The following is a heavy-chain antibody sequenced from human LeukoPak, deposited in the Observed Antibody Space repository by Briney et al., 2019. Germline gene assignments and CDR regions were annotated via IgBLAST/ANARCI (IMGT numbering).Heavy chain of an antibody. CDR3: AKAGVAGGYYWFDP. J-gene: IGHJ5*02. CDR2: ITGSGGYT. CDR1: GFTFSSYS. D-gene: IGHD6-19*01. Sequence: PGGSLRLSCAASGFTFSSYSMNWVRQAPGKGLEWVSAITGSGGYTYNADSVKGRFTISRDNSKNTLYLQMNSLRAEDTAVYYCAKAGVAGGYYWFDPWGQGTLVTVSS. V-gene: IGHV3-23*01.